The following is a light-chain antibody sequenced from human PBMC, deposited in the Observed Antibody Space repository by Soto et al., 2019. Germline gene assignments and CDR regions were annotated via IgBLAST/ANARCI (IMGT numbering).Light chain of an antibody. Sequence: EIVMTQSPATLSVSPGERATLSCRASQNVTNKLDWYQQKPGQTPRLLIFGASTRATGIPATFSGSGSGTEFTLTINSLQSEDFAVYYCQQHKILPITFGQGTRLEIK. CDR2: GAS. CDR1: QNVTNK. CDR3: QQHKILPIT. J-gene: IGKJ5*01. V-gene: IGKV3-15*01.